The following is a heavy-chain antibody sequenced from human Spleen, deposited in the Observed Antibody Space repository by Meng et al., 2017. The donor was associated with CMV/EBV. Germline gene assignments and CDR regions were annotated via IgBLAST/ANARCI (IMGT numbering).Heavy chain of an antibody. CDR2: IIPILGIA. Sequence: SVKVSCKASGYTFTTYGISWVRQAPGQGLEWMGGIIPILGIANYAQKFQGRVTITADKSTSTAYMELSSLRSEDTAVYYCARDRHSYGPNDAFDIWGQGTMVTVSS. CDR1: GYTFTTYG. V-gene: IGHV1-69*10. J-gene: IGHJ3*02. CDR3: ARDRHSYGPNDAFDI. D-gene: IGHD5-18*01.